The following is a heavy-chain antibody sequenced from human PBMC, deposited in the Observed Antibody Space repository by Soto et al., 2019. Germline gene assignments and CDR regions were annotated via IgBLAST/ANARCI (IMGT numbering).Heavy chain of an antibody. V-gene: IGHV3-23*01. CDR2: ISGSGAST. CDR3: AKEYCASTSCNFDH. D-gene: IGHD2-2*01. J-gene: IGHJ4*02. CDR1: GFTFSNYA. Sequence: EVQLLESGGGLVQPGGSLRLSCAASGFTFSNYAMSWVRHAPGKGLEWVSAISGSGASTYYADSVKGRFTISRDNSKNTLYLQMNSLRAEDTAVYYCAKEYCASTSCNFDHWGQGTLVTVSS.